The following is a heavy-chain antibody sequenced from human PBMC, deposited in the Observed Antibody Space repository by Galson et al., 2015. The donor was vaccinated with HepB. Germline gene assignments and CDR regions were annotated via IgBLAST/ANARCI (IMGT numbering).Heavy chain of an antibody. V-gene: IGHV6-1*01. CDR3: ARGQLATSSYYFDY. Sequence: CAISGDSVSSNSAAWNWIRQSPSRGLEWLGRTYYRSKWYNDYAVPVKSRITINPDTSKNQFSLQLNSVTPEDTAVYYCARGQLATSSYYFDYWGQGTLVTVSS. CDR1: GDSVSSNSAA. CDR2: TYYRSKWYN. J-gene: IGHJ4*02. D-gene: IGHD6-13*01.